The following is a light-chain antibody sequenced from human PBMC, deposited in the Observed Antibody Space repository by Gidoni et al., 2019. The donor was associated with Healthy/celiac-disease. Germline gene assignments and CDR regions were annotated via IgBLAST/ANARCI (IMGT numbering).Light chain of an antibody. CDR2: DAF. J-gene: IGKJ1*01. CDR3: QQRSNWPPWT. V-gene: IGKV3-11*01. CDR1: QSVSSY. Sequence: EMVLTQSPATLSLSPGERATLSCRARQSVSSYLAWYQQQPGQAPRLLIYDAFNRATGLPARFSGSGSGTDFTLTISSLEPEDFAVYYCQQRSNWPPWTFGQGTKVEIK.